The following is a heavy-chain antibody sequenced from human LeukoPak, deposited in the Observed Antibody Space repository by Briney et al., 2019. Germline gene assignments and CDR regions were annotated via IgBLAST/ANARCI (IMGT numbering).Heavy chain of an antibody. V-gene: IGHV4-30-2*01. D-gene: IGHD3-10*01. CDR2: IYHSGST. Sequence: SETLSLTCAVSGGSISSGGYSWSWIRQPPGKGLEWIAYIYHSGSTYYNPSLKSRVTISVDRSKNQFSLKLSSVTAADTAVYYCARVVRGVIGYWGQGTLVTVSS. J-gene: IGHJ4*02. CDR1: GGSISSGGYS. CDR3: ARVVRGVIGY.